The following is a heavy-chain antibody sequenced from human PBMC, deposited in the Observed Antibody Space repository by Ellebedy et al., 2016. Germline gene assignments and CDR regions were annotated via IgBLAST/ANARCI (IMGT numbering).Heavy chain of an antibody. CDR1: GFTFSSYS. CDR2: ISSSSSTI. V-gene: IGHV3-48*04. D-gene: IGHD1-26*01. CDR3: ARDGIYGLSNYGMDV. J-gene: IGHJ6*02. Sequence: GGSLRLSXAASGFTFSSYSMNWVRQAPGKGLEWVSYISSSSSTIYYADSVKGRFIVSRDNAKNSLFLQMNSLRAEDTAVYYCARDGIYGLSNYGMDVWGQGTTVTVSS.